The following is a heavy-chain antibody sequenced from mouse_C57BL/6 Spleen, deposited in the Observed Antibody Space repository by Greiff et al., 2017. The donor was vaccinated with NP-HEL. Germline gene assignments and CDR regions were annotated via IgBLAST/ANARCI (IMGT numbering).Heavy chain of an antibody. V-gene: IGHV1-61*01. CDR2: IYPSDSET. CDR3: ARGGTAQATGFAY. CDR1: GYTFTSYW. D-gene: IGHD3-2*02. J-gene: IGHJ3*01. Sequence: VQLQQPGAELVRPGSSVKLSCKASGYTFTSYWMDWVKQRPGQGLEWIGNIYPSDSETHYNQKFKDKATLTVDKSSSTAYMQLSSLTSEDSAVYYCARGGTAQATGFAYWGQGTLVTVSA.